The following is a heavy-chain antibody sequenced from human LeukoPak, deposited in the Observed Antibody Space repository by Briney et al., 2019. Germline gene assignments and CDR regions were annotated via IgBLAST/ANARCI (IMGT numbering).Heavy chain of an antibody. V-gene: IGHV1-2*02. CDR1: GYTLTELS. CDR2: INPNSGGT. D-gene: IGHD3-22*01. J-gene: IGHJ4*02. Sequence: ASVKVSCKVSGYTLTELSMHWVRQAPGQGLEWMGWINPNSGGTNYAQKFQGRVTMTRDTSISTAYMELSRLRSDDTAVYYCARAPMIVVVKDYWGQGTLVTVSS. CDR3: ARAPMIVVVKDY.